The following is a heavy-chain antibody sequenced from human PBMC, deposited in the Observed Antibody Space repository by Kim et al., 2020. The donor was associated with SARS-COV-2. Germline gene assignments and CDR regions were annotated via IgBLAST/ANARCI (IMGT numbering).Heavy chain of an antibody. J-gene: IGHJ4*02. V-gene: IGHV3-21*01. D-gene: IGHD6-13*01. CDR2: ISSSSSYI. Sequence: GGSLRLSCAASGFTFSSYSMNWVRQAPGKGLEWVSSISSSSSYIYYADSVKGRFTISRDNAKNSLYLQMNSLRAEDTAVYYCARVGTRIAAAGSIRGYYFDYWGQGTLVTVSS. CDR3: ARVGTRIAAAGSIRGYYFDY. CDR1: GFTFSSYS.